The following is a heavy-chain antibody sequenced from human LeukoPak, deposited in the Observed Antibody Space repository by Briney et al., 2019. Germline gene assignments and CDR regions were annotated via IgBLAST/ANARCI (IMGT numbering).Heavy chain of an antibody. Sequence: SETLSLTCAVYGGSFSGYYWSWIRQPPGKGLEWIGEINHSGSTNYNPSLKSRVTISVDTSKNQFSLKLGSVTAADTAVYYCARQGSSGLWHYYYMDVWGKGTTVTVSS. CDR2: INHSGST. CDR3: ARQGSSGLWHYYYMDV. CDR1: GGSFSGYY. D-gene: IGHD6-19*01. J-gene: IGHJ6*03. V-gene: IGHV4-34*01.